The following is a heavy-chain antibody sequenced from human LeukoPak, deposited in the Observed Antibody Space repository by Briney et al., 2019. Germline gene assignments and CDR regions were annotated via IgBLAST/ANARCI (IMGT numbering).Heavy chain of an antibody. D-gene: IGHD4-17*01. J-gene: IGHJ4*02. CDR3: ARGDDYGGYVFELGFDY. CDR1: GFTFTSHD. V-gene: IGHV1-18*01. CDR2: ISAYNGNT. Sequence: ASVKVSCKASGFTFTSHDYNWVRQAPGQGLEWMGWISAYNGNTNYAQKLQGRVTMTTDTSTSTAYMELRSLISDDTAVYYCARGDDYGGYVFELGFDYWGQGTLVTVSS.